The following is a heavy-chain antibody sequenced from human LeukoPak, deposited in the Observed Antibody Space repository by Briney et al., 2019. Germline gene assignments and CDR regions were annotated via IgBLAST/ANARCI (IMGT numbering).Heavy chain of an antibody. D-gene: IGHD1-26*01. CDR1: GGSISSGGYY. Sequence: SETLSLTCTVSGGSISSGGYYWSWIRQHPGKGLEWIGYIYYSGSTNYNPSLKSRVTISVDTSKNQFSLKLSSVTAADTAVYYCARERVGATLRNTAKNDYYGMDVWGQGTTVTVSS. V-gene: IGHV4-61*08. J-gene: IGHJ6*02. CDR2: IYYSGST. CDR3: ARERVGATLRNTAKNDYYGMDV.